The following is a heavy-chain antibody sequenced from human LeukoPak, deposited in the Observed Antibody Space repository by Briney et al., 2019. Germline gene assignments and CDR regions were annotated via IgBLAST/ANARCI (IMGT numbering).Heavy chain of an antibody. V-gene: IGHV1-8*03. CDR2: MNPNSGDR. Sequence: ASVTVSCMASGGTFSSYAINWVRQASGQGLEWMGWMNPNSGDRGYAQNFQGRVTITSDTSISTAYMELSSLRSEDTAVYFCARRTSLTASRYDYWGQGTLVTVSS. CDR3: ARRTSLTASRYDY. CDR1: GGTFSSYA. D-gene: IGHD4-17*01. J-gene: IGHJ4*02.